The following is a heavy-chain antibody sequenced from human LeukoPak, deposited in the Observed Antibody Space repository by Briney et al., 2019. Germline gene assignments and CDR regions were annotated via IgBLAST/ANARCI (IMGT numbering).Heavy chain of an antibody. D-gene: IGHD4-11*01. Sequence: GGSLRVFCAASGFTFSDHYMVWVRQAPGKGLEWVGRTRNKPNSYTTEYAASVKGRFTISRDDSKNSRYLQMNSLKTEDTAVYYCARGAPDYSNARFFDYWGQGTLVTVSS. V-gene: IGHV3-72*01. CDR2: TRNKPNSYTT. CDR1: GFTFSDHY. J-gene: IGHJ4*02. CDR3: ARGAPDYSNARFFDY.